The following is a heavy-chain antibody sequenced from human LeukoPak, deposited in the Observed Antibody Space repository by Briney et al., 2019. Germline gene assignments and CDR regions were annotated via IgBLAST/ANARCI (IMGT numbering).Heavy chain of an antibody. CDR1: GGSISSSSYY. D-gene: IGHD4-11*01. Sequence: PSETLSLTCTVSGGSISSSSYYWGWIRQPPGKGLEWIGNIYYSGSTYYNPSLKSRVTISVDTSKNQFSLKLSSVTAADTAVYYCARLPRATVTTTGFDYWGQGTLVIVSS. V-gene: IGHV4-39*01. CDR2: IYYSGST. J-gene: IGHJ4*02. CDR3: ARLPRATVTTTGFDY.